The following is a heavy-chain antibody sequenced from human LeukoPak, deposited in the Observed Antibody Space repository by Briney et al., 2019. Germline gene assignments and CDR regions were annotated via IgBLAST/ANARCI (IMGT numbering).Heavy chain of an antibody. J-gene: IGHJ4*02. Sequence: GRSLRLSCAASGFTFSSYGMHWVRQAPGKGLEWVAVVWYDGSNKYYADSVKGRFTISRDNSKNTLYLQMNSLRAEDTAVYYCARDAGRYFDWLGYWGQGTLVTVSS. CDR3: ARDAGRYFDWLGY. V-gene: IGHV3-33*01. CDR2: VWYDGSNK. D-gene: IGHD3-9*01. CDR1: GFTFSSYG.